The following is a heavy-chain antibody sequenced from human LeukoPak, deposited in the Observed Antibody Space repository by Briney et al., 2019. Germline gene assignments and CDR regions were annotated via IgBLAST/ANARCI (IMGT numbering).Heavy chain of an antibody. Sequence: TGGSLRLSCAASGFTFSSYWMSWVRQAPGKGLVWVSRIASDGSSTTYADSVKGRFSISRDNAKNTLYLQMNSLRAEDTALYHCARNNGMDVWGQGTTVIVSS. V-gene: IGHV3-74*01. CDR1: GFTFSSYW. J-gene: IGHJ6*02. CDR3: ARNNGMDV. CDR2: IASDGSST.